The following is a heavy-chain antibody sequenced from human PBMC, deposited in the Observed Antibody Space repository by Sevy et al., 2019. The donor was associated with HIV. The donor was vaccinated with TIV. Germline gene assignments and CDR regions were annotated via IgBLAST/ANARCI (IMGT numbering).Heavy chain of an antibody. D-gene: IGHD3-3*01. CDR2: IYYSGST. CDR3: AVITIFGVVTDTWFDP. Sequence: SETLSLTCTVSGGSISSSSYYWGWIRQPPGKGLEWIGSIYYSGSTYYNPSLKSRVTISVDTSKNQVSLKLSSVTAADTAVYYCAVITIFGVVTDTWFDPWGQGTRVTVSS. V-gene: IGHV4-39*01. J-gene: IGHJ5*02. CDR1: GGSISSSSYY.